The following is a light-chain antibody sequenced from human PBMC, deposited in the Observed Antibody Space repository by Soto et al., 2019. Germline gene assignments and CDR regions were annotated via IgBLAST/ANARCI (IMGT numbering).Light chain of an antibody. CDR3: QQYGSSPGT. CDR2: GAS. V-gene: IGKV3-20*01. J-gene: IGKJ1*01. CDR1: QSVRTK. Sequence: EIVMTQSPDTLYVSPGEGATLSCRASQSVRTKLAWYQQKPGQAPRLLIFGASIRDTGIPDRFSGSGSGTDFTLTISRLESEDFAVYYCQQYGSSPGTFGQGTKVDIK.